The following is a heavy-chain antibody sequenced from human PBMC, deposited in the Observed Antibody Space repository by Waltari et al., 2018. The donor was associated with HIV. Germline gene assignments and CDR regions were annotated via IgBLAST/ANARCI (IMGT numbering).Heavy chain of an antibody. CDR2: ISGSGGST. CDR1: GFTFSSYA. CDR3: AKDPMDIVATINYYGMDV. J-gene: IGHJ6*02. D-gene: IGHD5-12*01. V-gene: IGHV3-23*01. Sequence: EVQLLESGGGLVQPGGSLRLSCAASGFTFSSYAMSWVRQAPGKGLEWVSAISGSGGSTYYADSVKGRFTISRDKSKNTLYLQMNSLRAEDTAVYYCAKDPMDIVATINYYGMDVWGQGTTVTVSS.